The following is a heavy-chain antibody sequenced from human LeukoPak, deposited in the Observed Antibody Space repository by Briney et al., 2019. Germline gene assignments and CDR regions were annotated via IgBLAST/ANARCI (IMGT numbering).Heavy chain of an antibody. D-gene: IGHD2-8*01. CDR2: FDPEDGET. V-gene: IGHV1-24*01. CDR1: GYTLTELS. CDR3: ATDRGYCTNGVCRDAFDI. J-gene: IGHJ3*02. Sequence: ASVKVSCKVSGYTLTELSMHWVRQAPGKGLEWMGGFDPEDGETIYAQKFQGRVTMTEDTSTDTAYMELSSLRSEDTAVYYCATDRGYCTNGVCRDAFDIWGQGTMVTVSS.